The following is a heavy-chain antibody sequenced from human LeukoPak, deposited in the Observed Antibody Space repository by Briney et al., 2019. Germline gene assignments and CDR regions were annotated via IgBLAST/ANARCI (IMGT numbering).Heavy chain of an antibody. V-gene: IGHV1-18*01. D-gene: IGHD2-15*01. Sequence: ASVKVSCKASGYTFTSYGINWVRQAPGQGLEWMGWISAYNANTNYAQKVQGRVTMTTDTSTSTAYMELRSLRSDDTAVYYCARGDVVVVAATRLDYWCQGTLVTVSS. J-gene: IGHJ4*02. CDR1: GYTFTSYG. CDR2: ISAYNANT. CDR3: ARGDVVVVAATRLDY.